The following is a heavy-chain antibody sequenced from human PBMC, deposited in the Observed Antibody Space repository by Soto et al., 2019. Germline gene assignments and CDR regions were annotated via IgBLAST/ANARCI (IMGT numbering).Heavy chain of an antibody. V-gene: IGHV1-18*01. CDR3: ARDLVWGGRDTLMSDNWFDP. Sequence: QVQLVQSGPEMEKTGASMKVSCKASGYSFTRFGISWVRQAPGQGLEWMGYISGYNRKSTYAQKFQGRLTMTTDTSTSTAYMELGSLTSDDTAIYYCARDLVWGGRDTLMSDNWFDPWGQGTLVIVSS. CDR1: GYSFTRFG. CDR2: ISGYNRKS. J-gene: IGHJ5*02. D-gene: IGHD3-16*01.